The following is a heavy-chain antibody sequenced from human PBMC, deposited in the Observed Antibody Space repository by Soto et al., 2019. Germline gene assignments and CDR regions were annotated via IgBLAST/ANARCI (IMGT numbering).Heavy chain of an antibody. V-gene: IGHV3-48*01. CDR3: ARDRVVVTANWYFDR. Sequence: GGSLRLSCAASGFTFSSYSMNWVRQAPGKGLEWVSYISSSSSTIYYADSVKGRFTISRDNAKNSLYLQMNSLRAEDTAVYYCARDRVVVTANWYFDRWGGGTLVTVAS. CDR1: GFTFSSYS. D-gene: IGHD2-21*02. CDR2: ISSSSSTI. J-gene: IGHJ2*01.